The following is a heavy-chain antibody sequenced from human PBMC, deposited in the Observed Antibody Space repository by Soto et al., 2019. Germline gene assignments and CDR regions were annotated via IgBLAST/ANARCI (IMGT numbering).Heavy chain of an antibody. CDR2: INPSSGST. Sequence: GASVKVSCKASGFAFTTYHIYWVRQAPGQGLEWMGVINPSSGSTIYPQRFQGRVTMTRDTSTNTVYMELSSLRSEDTAVYHCARAQAWGIHDYWGQGTLVTVSS. CDR3: ARAQAWGIHDY. D-gene: IGHD7-27*01. V-gene: IGHV1-46*03. CDR1: GFAFTTYH. J-gene: IGHJ4*02.